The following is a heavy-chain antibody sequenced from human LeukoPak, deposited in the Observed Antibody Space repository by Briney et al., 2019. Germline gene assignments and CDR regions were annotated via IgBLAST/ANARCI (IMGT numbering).Heavy chain of an antibody. CDR2: ISDSGDRT. CDR1: GFAFSRQD. V-gene: IGHV3-23*01. J-gene: IGHJ4*02. CDR3: AKDARRSSGWYFFDH. Sequence: GGSLRLSCAASGFAFSRQDMGWVRQAQGKGLEWVSAISDSGDRTYYVDSVKGRFTISRDNSKNTLYLQMNSLRADDTAVYYCAKDARRSSGWYFFDHWGQGILVTVSS. D-gene: IGHD6-19*01.